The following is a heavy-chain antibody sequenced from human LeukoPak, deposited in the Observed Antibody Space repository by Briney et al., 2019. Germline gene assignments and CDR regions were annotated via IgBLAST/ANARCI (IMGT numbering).Heavy chain of an antibody. CDR2: INWKGAGV. CDR1: GFSFENYA. Sequence: PGRSLRLSCAASGFSFENYAMHWVRQVAGKGLEWVSTINWKGAGVLYADSVKGRFTISRDNGKNSLHLEMNNVRPEDMALYFCAEDGLSAASYGYLEKWGQGTLVTVSS. V-gene: IGHV3-9*03. J-gene: IGHJ4*02. D-gene: IGHD3-16*02. CDR3: AEDGLSAASYGYLEK.